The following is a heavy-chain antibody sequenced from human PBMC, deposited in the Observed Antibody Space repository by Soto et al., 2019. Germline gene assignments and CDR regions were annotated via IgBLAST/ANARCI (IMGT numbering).Heavy chain of an antibody. CDR1: GYNFNNYW. D-gene: IGHD3-9*01. CDR3: ATQIGLHGVSRYFEY. CDR2: TFPGGSDT. Sequence: GESLKISCQGSGYNFNNYWIAWVRQMPGKGLEWMGITFPGGSDTVYSPSFQGHVTISVDRSINTAYLQRTDLKASDTAMYYCATQIGLHGVSRYFEYWGQGTLGTVS. V-gene: IGHV5-51*01. J-gene: IGHJ4*02.